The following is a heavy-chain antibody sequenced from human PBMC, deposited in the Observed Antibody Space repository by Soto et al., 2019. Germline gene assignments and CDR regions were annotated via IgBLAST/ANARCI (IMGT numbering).Heavy chain of an antibody. CDR1: GFTFSSYA. D-gene: IGHD3-3*02. Sequence: GSLRLSCAASGFTFSSYAMSWVRQAPGKGLEWVSAISGSGGSTYYADSVKGRFTIYRDNSKNTLYLQMNSLRAEDTAVYYCEKTFLRPRQPYYYGMDVWGQGTTVTVSS. V-gene: IGHV3-23*01. CDR3: EKTFLRPRQPYYYGMDV. J-gene: IGHJ6*02. CDR2: ISGSGGST.